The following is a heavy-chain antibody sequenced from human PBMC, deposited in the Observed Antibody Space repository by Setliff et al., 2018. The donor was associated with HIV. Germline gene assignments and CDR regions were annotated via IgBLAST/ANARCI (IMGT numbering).Heavy chain of an antibody. D-gene: IGHD3-10*01. CDR3: ARGHGSGSPANWFDP. CDR2: IYYSGSS. J-gene: IGHJ5*02. Sequence: PSETLSLTCTVSGGFISSSGYYWGWIRQPPGKGLEWIGIIYYSGSSYYNPSLKNRVTISVDTSKKQFSLKLSSVTAADTAVYYCARGHGSGSPANWFDPWGQGALVTVSS. CDR1: GGFISSSGYY. V-gene: IGHV4-39*07.